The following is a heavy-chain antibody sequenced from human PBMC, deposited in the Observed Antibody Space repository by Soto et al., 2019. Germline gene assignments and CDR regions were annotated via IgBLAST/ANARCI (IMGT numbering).Heavy chain of an antibody. J-gene: IGHJ6*02. CDR3: ARDLYYYGSGSTAYYYGMDV. D-gene: IGHD3-10*01. V-gene: IGHV1-2*04. CDR2: INPNSGGT. CDR1: GYTFTGYY. Sequence: ASVKVSCKASGYTFTGYYMHWVRQAPGQGLEWMGWINPNSGGTNYAQKFQGWVTMTRDTSISTAYMELSRLRSDDTAVYYCARDLYYYGSGSTAYYYGMDVWGQGTTVTVSS.